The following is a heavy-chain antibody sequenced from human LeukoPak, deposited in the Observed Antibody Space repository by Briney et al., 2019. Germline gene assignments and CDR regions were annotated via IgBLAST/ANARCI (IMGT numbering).Heavy chain of an antibody. J-gene: IGHJ5*02. CDR2: IYYSGST. CDR1: GGSISSSSYY. Sequence: SSETLSLTCTVSGGSISSSSYYWGWIRQPPGKGLEWIGSIYYSGSTYYNPSLKSRVTISVDTSKNQFSLKLSSVTAADTAVYYCARLWYYYDSSGSINWFDPWGQGTLVTVSS. D-gene: IGHD3-22*01. V-gene: IGHV4-39*01. CDR3: ARLWYYYDSSGSINWFDP.